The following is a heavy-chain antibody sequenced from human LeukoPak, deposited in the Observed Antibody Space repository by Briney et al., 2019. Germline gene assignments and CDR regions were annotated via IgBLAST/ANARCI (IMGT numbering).Heavy chain of an antibody. V-gene: IGHV4-34*01. CDR1: GGSFSGYY. D-gene: IGHD1-1*01. J-gene: IGHJ6*03. CDR3: ARDTGYNWNDGPGRDYYYYMDV. CDR2: INHSGST. Sequence: SSETLSLTCAVYGGSFSGYYWSWIRQPPGKGLEWIGEINHSGSTNYNPSLKSRVTISVDTSKNQFSLKLSSVTAADTAVYYCARDTGYNWNDGPGRDYYYYMDVWGKGTTVTVSS.